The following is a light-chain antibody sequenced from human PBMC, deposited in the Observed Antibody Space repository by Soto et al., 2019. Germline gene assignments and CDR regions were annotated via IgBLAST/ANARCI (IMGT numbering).Light chain of an antibody. CDR3: AAWDDSLTGVV. J-gene: IGLJ2*01. Sequence: QSVLIQPPSASGTPGQRVTISCSGSSSNIGSNYVYWYQQLPGTAPKLLVYNNNERPSGVPDRFSGSRSGTSASLAISGLRSEDDGVYYCAAWDDSLTGVVFGGGTKVTVL. CDR1: SSNIGSNY. V-gene: IGLV1-47*01. CDR2: NNN.